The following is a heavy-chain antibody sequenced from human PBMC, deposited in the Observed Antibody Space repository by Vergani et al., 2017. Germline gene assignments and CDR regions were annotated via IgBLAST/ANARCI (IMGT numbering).Heavy chain of an antibody. J-gene: IGHJ6*02. CDR1: GYSFTIYW. Sequence: EVQLVQSGAEVTKPGESLRISCKGSGYSFTIYWISWVRQMPGEGLEWLGRIGPSDSYTNDSPSFQGHVTISADKSISTAYLQWSSLKASDTAMYYCARQLAVAGKWWGPYYYYGMDVWGQGTTVTVS. CDR2: IGPSDSYT. V-gene: IGHV5-10-1*01. CDR3: ARQLAVAGKWWGPYYYYGMDV. D-gene: IGHD6-19*01.